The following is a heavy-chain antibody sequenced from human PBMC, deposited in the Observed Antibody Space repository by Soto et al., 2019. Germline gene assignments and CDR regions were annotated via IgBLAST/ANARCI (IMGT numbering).Heavy chain of an antibody. V-gene: IGHV1-69*04. CDR1: VGTFSSYI. D-gene: IGHD3-10*01. CDR3: ARDRDSAFDT. Sequence: SVKVSCTASVGTFSSYIISWVRQAPGQGLEWMGRIIPILGIANYAQKFQGRVTLTADKSTSTAYMELSSLRFEDTAVYYCARDRDSAFDTWGQGTMVTVSS. CDR2: IIPILGIA. J-gene: IGHJ3*02.